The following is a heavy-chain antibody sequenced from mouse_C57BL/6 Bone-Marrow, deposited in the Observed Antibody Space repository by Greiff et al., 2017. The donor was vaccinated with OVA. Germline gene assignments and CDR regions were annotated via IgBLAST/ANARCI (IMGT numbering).Heavy chain of an antibody. Sequence: QVQLQQPGAELVMPGASVKLSCKASGYTFTSYWMHWVKQRPGQGLEWIGEIDPSDSYTNYNQKFKGKATLTVDTSSSTAYMQLSSLTSEDSAVYYCAVWFAYWGQGTLVTVSA. CDR3: AVWFAY. J-gene: IGHJ3*01. CDR1: GYTFTSYW. V-gene: IGHV1-69*01. CDR2: IDPSDSYT.